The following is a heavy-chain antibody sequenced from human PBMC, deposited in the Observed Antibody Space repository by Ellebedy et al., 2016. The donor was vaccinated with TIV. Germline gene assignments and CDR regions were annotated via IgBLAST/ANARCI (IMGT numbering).Heavy chain of an antibody. CDR1: GGTFSSYA. J-gene: IGHJ6*02. CDR2: IIPIFGTT. Sequence: AASVKVSCKASGGTFSSYAISWVRQAPGQGLEWLGGIIPIFGTTNYAQKFRGRVTITADESTTTAHMELSSLRSEDTAAYYCARIDSSGYYLTYAMDVWGQGTTVTVPS. CDR3: ARIDSSGYYLTYAMDV. V-gene: IGHV1-69*13. D-gene: IGHD3-22*01.